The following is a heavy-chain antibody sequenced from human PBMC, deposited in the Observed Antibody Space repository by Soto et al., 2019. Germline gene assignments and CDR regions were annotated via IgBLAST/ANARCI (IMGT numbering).Heavy chain of an antibody. J-gene: IGHJ6*02. CDR2: IDPSDSYT. CDR3: ARHEFPYCSGGSCYSYYYYGMDV. D-gene: IGHD2-15*01. Sequence: LGESLKISCKGSGYSFTSYWISWVRQMPGKGLEWMGRIDPSDSYTNYSPSFQGHVTISADKSISTAYLQWSSLKASDTAMYYCARHEFPYCSGGSCYSYYYYGMDVWGQGTTVTVSS. CDR1: GYSFTSYW. V-gene: IGHV5-10-1*01.